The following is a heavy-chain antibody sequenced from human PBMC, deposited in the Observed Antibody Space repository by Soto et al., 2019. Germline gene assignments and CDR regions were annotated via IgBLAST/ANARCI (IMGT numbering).Heavy chain of an antibody. J-gene: IGHJ3*02. CDR1: GFTFSSYA. V-gene: IGHV3-23*01. CDR3: AKYSTIPGICGGDCYCAFDI. D-gene: IGHD2-21*01. CDR2: ISGSGGST. Sequence: GGSLRLSCAASGFTFSSYAMSWVRQAPGKGLEWVSAISGSGGSTYYADSVKGRFTISRDNSKNTLYLQMNSLRAEDTAVYYCAKYSTIPGICGGDCYCAFDIWGKGTMVTVSS.